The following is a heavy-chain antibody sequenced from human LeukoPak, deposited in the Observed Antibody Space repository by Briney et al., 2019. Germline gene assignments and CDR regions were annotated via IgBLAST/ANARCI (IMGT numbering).Heavy chain of an antibody. D-gene: IGHD6-13*01. V-gene: IGHV4-38-2*02. CDR3: ARGRWDSSSWYNRHGWFDP. J-gene: IGHJ5*02. CDR2: IYHSGST. CDR1: GYSISSGYY. Sequence: PSETLSLTCTVSGYSISSGYYWGWIRQPPGKGLEWIGSIYHSGSTNYNPSLKSRVTISVDTSKNQFSLKLSSVTAADTAVYYCARGRWDSSSWYNRHGWFDPWGQGTLVTVSS.